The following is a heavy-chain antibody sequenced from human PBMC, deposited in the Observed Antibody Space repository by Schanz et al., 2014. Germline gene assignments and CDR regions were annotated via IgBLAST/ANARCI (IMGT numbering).Heavy chain of an antibody. Sequence: QVQLVQSGTQVKKPGSSVKVSCKASGGTFSSYTISWMRQAPGQGLEWMGMINPSGGSTTYAQKFQGRITVTTDTSTSTVYLELSSLRSDDTAVYYCGRGFSRSYIDFWGQGALVTVSS. J-gene: IGHJ4*02. CDR3: GRGFSRSYIDF. CDR2: INPSGGST. CDR1: GGTFSSYT. V-gene: IGHV1-46*03. D-gene: IGHD6-6*01.